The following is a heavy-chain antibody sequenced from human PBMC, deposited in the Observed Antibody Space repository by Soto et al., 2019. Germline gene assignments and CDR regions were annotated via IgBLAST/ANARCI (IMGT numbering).Heavy chain of an antibody. Sequence: PSENLSLTCTVPGGSVSRGSYSWSWIRQPPGKGLEWIGYIYYIGSTNYNPSLKSRVTISVDTSKNQFSMKLSSVTAADTAVYDCVGVLRTTYYYDCSRSRGPQRYFDYWCQ. V-gene: IGHV4-61*01. CDR2: IYYIGST. D-gene: IGHD3-22*01. CDR3: VGVLRTTYYYDCSRSRGPQRYFDY. J-gene: IGHJ4*02. CDR1: GGSVSRGSYS.